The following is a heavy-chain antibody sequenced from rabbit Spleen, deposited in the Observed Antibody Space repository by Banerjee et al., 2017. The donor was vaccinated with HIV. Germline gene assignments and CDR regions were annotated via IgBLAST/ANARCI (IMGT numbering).Heavy chain of an antibody. Sequence: QSLEESGGDLVKPGASLTLTCTASGFSFSSNDYMCWVRQAPGKGLEWISCIAGSSSAFTYSATWAKGRFTISKTSSTTVTLQMTSLTAADTATYFCARDLIGIIGWNFYLWGPGTLVTV. J-gene: IGHJ4*01. CDR2: IAGSSSAFT. CDR1: GFSFSSNDY. D-gene: IGHD1-1*01. CDR3: ARDLIGIIGWNFYL. V-gene: IGHV1S40*01.